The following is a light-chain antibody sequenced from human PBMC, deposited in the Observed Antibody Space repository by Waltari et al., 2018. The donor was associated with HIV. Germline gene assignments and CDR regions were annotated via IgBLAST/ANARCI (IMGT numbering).Light chain of an antibody. CDR3: CSYAGSSTLV. CDR2: DVS. CDR1: NSYNH. J-gene: IGLJ2*01. V-gene: IGLV2-23*02. Sequence: QSALTQPASVSGSPGQSITISCTGTNSYNHDSWYHHHPGTAPKLLIYDVSERPSGVSNRFSGSKSGNTASLTISGLQAEDEADYYCCSYAGSSTLVFGGGTKLTVL.